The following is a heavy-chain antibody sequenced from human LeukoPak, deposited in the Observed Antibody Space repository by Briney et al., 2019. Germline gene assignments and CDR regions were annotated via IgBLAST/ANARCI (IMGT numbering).Heavy chain of an antibody. V-gene: IGHV3-30-3*01. Sequence: GGSLRLSCAASGFTFSNYAMHWVRQAPGKGLEWMALISYDGSNKDYADSVKGRFTISRDNSKNTLYLQVNGLRTEDTAVYYCARRMGATPVGNAFDIWGQGTMVTVSS. CDR3: ARRMGATPVGNAFDI. D-gene: IGHD1-26*01. J-gene: IGHJ3*02. CDR1: GFTFSNYA. CDR2: ISYDGSNK.